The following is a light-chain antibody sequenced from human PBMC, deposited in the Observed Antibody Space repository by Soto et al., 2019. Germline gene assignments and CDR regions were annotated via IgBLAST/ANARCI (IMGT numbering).Light chain of an antibody. V-gene: IGKV4-1*01. CDR2: WAS. J-gene: IGKJ2*01. CDR3: QQYYNTPYT. CDR1: QSVLYSSNSKNY. Sequence: DIVMTQSPDSLAVSLGERATINCKSSQSVLYSSNSKNYLAWYQQKPGQPPKLLIYWASTRESGVPDRFSGGGSGTDFTLTISSLPAEDVAVYYCQQYYNTPYTFGQGTQLEIK.